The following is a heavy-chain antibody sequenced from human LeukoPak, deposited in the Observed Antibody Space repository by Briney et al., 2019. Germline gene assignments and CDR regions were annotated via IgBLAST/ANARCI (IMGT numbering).Heavy chain of an antibody. J-gene: IGHJ6*02. CDR1: GYTFTGYY. CDR2: INPNSGGT. CDR3: ARGRLAMGYYYYGMDV. D-gene: IGHD5-18*01. V-gene: IGHV1-2*02. Sequence: GASVKVSCKASGYTFTGYYMHWVRQAPGQGLEWMGWINPNSGGTNYAQKFQGRVTMTRDMSISTAYMELSRLRSDDTAVYYCARGRLAMGYYYYGMDVWGQGTTVTVSS.